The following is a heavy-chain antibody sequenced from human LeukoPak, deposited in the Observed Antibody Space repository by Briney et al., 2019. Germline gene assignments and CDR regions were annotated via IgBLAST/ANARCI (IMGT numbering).Heavy chain of an antibody. Sequence: SSETLSLTCTVSGYSISSGYYWGWIRQPPGKGLEWIGSIYHSGSTYYNPSLKSRVTISVDTSKNQFSLKLSSVTAADTAVYYCARDHDFWSGYFSGENWFDPWGQGTLVTVSS. CDR1: GYSISSGYY. J-gene: IGHJ5*02. D-gene: IGHD3-3*01. CDR3: ARDHDFWSGYFSGENWFDP. V-gene: IGHV4-38-2*02. CDR2: IYHSGST.